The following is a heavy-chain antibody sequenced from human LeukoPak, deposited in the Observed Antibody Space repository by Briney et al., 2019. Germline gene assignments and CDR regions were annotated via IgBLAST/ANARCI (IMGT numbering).Heavy chain of an antibody. Sequence: GGSLRLSCAASGFTFSNYAMTWVRHAPGEGLEWVSAISDIGGTAYYADSVKGRFTISRDNSKNTLYLQMNSLRAGDTAIFYCAKLTRGYCSSTACPNWLDPWGQGTLVTVSS. V-gene: IGHV3-23*01. J-gene: IGHJ5*02. CDR1: GFTFSNYA. D-gene: IGHD2-2*01. CDR3: AKLTRGYCSSTACPNWLDP. CDR2: ISDIGGTA.